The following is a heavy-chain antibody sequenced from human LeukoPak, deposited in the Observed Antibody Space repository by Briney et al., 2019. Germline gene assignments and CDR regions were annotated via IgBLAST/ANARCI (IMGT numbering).Heavy chain of an antibody. CDR2: ISSSSSTI. V-gene: IGHV3-48*01. Sequence: LPGGSLRLSCAASGFTFSSYEMNWVRQAPGKGLEWVSYISSSSSTIYYADSVKGRFTISRDNAKNSLYLQMNSLRAEDTAVYYCARDYCTNGVCYIRGFDPWGQGTLVTVSS. D-gene: IGHD2-8*01. CDR3: ARDYCTNGVCYIRGFDP. CDR1: GFTFSSYE. J-gene: IGHJ5*02.